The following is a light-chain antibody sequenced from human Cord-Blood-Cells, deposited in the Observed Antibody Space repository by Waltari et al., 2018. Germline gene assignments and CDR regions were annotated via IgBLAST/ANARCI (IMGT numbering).Light chain of an antibody. CDR2: DAS. CDR3: QQRSNWSLT. CDR1: QSFISY. J-gene: IGKJ4*01. V-gene: IGKV3-11*01. Sequence: EIVLTQSPATLSLSPGERATLSCRASQSFISYLAWYQQNPGQAPRLLIYDASNRATGLPARFRGSGSGKDFTRTISSLEPEDFAVYYCQQRSNWSLTFGGGTKVEI.